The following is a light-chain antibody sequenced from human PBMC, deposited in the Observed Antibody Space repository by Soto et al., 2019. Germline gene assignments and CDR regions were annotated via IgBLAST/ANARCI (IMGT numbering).Light chain of an antibody. CDR3: QQYNSWPLT. J-gene: IGKJ4*01. CDR1: QSISDT. Sequence: EIVITPYTATRDMSAAGRSTLSFLASQSISDTLAWYQQKPGQAPRLLIHGASTRATGFPARFSGSGSGTDFTLTISSLQSEDFAVYYCQQYNSWPLTFGGGTKVDI. CDR2: GAS. V-gene: IGKV3-15*01.